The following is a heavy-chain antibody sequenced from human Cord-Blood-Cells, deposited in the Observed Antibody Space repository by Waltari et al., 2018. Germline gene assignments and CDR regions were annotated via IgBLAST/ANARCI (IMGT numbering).Heavy chain of an antibody. Sequence: QVQLVQSGAEVKKPGASVKVSCKASGYPFTGYYMHWVRQAPGQGLEWMGWIKPNSGGTNYAQKFQGRVTMTRDTSISTAYMELSRLRSDDTAVYYCARHLGYCSSTSCYKGVDYWGQGTLVTVSS. CDR2: IKPNSGGT. CDR1: GYPFTGYY. D-gene: IGHD2-2*02. V-gene: IGHV1-2*02. CDR3: ARHLGYCSSTSCYKGVDY. J-gene: IGHJ4*02.